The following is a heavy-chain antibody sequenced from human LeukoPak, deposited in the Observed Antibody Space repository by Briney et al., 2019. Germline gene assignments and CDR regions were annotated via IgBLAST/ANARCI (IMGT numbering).Heavy chain of an antibody. Sequence: GGSLRLSRAASGFTFSSYAMSWVRQAPGKGLEWVSAISGSGGSTYYADSVKGRFTISRDNSKNTLYLQMNSLRAEDTAVYYCAKVRGFGLVPNDYWGQGALVIVSS. CDR1: GFTFSSYA. V-gene: IGHV3-23*01. J-gene: IGHJ4*02. CDR3: AKVRGFGLVPNDY. D-gene: IGHD2-2*01. CDR2: ISGSGGST.